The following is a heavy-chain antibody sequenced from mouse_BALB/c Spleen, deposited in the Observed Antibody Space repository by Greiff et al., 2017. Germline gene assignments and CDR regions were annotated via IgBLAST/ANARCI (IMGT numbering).Heavy chain of an antibody. J-gene: IGHJ4*01. CDR3: TRGAMDY. V-gene: IGHV1S81*02. CDR1: GYTFTSYY. Sequence: VQGVESGAELVKPGASVKLSCKASGYTFTSYYMYWVKQRPGQGLEWIGEINPSNGGTNFNEKFKSKATLTVDKSSSTAYMQLSSLTSEDSAVYYCTRGAMDYWGQGTSVTVSS. CDR2: INPSNGGT.